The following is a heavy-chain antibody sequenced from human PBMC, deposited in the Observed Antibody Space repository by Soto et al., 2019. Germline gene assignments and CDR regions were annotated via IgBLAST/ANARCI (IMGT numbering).Heavy chain of an antibody. V-gene: IGHV3-53*01. Sequence: GGSLRLSCAASGFTVSSNYMSWVRQAPGKGLEWVSVIYSGGSTYYADSVKGRFTISRDNSKNTLYLQMNSLRADDTAVYYCARVSKDAFDIWGQGTMVTVSS. CDR2: IYSGGST. CDR1: GFTVSSNY. J-gene: IGHJ3*02. CDR3: ARVSKDAFDI.